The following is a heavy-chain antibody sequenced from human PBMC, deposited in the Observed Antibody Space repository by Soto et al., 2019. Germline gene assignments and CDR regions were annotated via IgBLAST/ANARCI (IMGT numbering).Heavy chain of an antibody. J-gene: IGHJ5*02. Sequence: QVQLVQSGAEVKKPGSSVKVSCKASGGTFSSYAISWVRQAPGQGLEWMGGIIPIFGTANYAQKFQGRVWNTADESTSTAYMELSSLRSEDTDVYYCARELGYCSGGSCYPPGWFDPWGQGTLVTVSS. CDR3: ARELGYCSGGSCYPPGWFDP. V-gene: IGHV1-69*01. D-gene: IGHD2-15*01. CDR2: IIPIFGTA. CDR1: GGTFSSYA.